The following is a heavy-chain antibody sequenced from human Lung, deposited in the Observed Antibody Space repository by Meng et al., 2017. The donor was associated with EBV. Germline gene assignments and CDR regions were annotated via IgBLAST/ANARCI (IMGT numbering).Heavy chain of an antibody. V-gene: IGHV3-30*18. D-gene: IGHD1-14*01. CDR3: AKDLSGRFDP. CDR2: IPSDASHNK. Sequence: GQLVESGGGVVKPGRSLRLSCAASGFIFSGYGFHWVRQAPGKGPEWVAIIPSDASHNKYYADSVKGRFTISRDNSKNTLYLQMNSLKIEDTAVYYCAKDLSGRFDPWGQGTLVTVSS. CDR1: GFIFSGYG. J-gene: IGHJ5*02.